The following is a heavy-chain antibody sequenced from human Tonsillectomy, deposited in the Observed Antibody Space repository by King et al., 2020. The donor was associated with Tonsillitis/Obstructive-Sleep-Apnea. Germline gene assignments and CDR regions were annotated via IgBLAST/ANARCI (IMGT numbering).Heavy chain of an antibody. D-gene: IGHD1-1*01. Sequence: VQLVESGAEVKKPGESLKISCKGSGYTFITYWIGWVRKMPGKGLEWMGIINPFDSNTRYSPSFQGQVTISVDKSISTAYLQWSSLKASDTAMYYCASHVRKVCTTVRYLDYWGQGTLVTVSS. V-gene: IGHV5-51*01. CDR1: GYTFITYW. CDR3: ASHVRKVCTTVRYLDY. CDR2: INPFDSNT. J-gene: IGHJ4*02.